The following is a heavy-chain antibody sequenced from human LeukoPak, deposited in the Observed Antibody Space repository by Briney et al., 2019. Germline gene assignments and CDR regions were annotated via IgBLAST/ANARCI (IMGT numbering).Heavy chain of an antibody. D-gene: IGHD6-19*01. V-gene: IGHV4-39*07. Sequence: SETLSLTCTVSGGSISSSSYYWGWIRQPPGKGLEWIGEINHSGSTNYNPSLKSRVTISVDTSKNQFSLKLSSVTAADTAVYYCARDSSGWSPYNWFDPWGQGTLVTVSS. CDR1: GGSISSSSYY. CDR3: ARDSSGWSPYNWFDP. J-gene: IGHJ5*02. CDR2: INHSGST.